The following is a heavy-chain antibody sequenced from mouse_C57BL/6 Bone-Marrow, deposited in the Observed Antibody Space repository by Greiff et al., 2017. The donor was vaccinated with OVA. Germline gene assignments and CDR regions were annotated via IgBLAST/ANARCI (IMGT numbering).Heavy chain of an antibody. CDR2: IYPSDSDT. D-gene: IGHD1-1*01. V-gene: IGHV1-74*01. Sequence: QVQLQQPGAELVKPGASVKLSCKASGYTFTSSCMHWVKQRPGQGLEWIGRIYPSDSDTYYNQKFKGKATLTADKSSSTAYMQLSSLTSEDSAVYYCAILDTSVGFDYWGQGTTVTVSA. J-gene: IGHJ2*01. CDR1: GYTFTSSC. CDR3: AILDTSVGFDY.